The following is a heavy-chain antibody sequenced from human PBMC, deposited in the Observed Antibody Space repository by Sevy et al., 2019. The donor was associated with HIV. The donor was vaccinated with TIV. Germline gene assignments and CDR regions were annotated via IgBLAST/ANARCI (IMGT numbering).Heavy chain of an antibody. CDR2: FDPEDGET. D-gene: IGHD3-22*01. Sequence: ASVKVSCKVSGNTLAGLSMHWVRQAPGKRLEWMGRFDPEDGETIYAQKFQGRFIMSEDTSTDTAYMELRGLTSDDTAVYYCASAREYYSDNSGYFDYWGQGTRVTVSS. CDR3: ASAREYYSDNSGYFDY. CDR1: GNTLAGLS. J-gene: IGHJ4*02. V-gene: IGHV1-24*01.